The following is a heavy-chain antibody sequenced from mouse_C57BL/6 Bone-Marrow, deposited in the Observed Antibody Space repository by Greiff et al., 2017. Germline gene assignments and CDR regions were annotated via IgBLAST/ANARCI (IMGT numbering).Heavy chain of an antibody. V-gene: IGHV1-69*01. CDR2: IDPSDSYT. Sequence: QVQLKQPGAELVLPGASVKLSCKASGYTFTSYWMHWVKQRPGQGLEWIGEIDPSDSYTNYNQKFKGKSTLTVDKSSSTAYMQLSRLTSEDSAVYYCARWELGYWGQGTTLTVSS. D-gene: IGHD4-1*01. CDR3: ARWELGY. CDR1: GYTFTSYW. J-gene: IGHJ2*01.